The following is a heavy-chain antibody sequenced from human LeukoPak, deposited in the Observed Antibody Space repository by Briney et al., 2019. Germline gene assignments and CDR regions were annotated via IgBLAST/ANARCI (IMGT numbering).Heavy chain of an antibody. CDR1: GFTFSSYE. CDR3: ARELVRGLSIDY. V-gene: IGHV3-48*03. CDR2: ISSSGSTI. Sequence: GGSLRLSCAASGFTFSSYEMNWVRQAPGKGLEWVSYISSSGSTIYYADSVKGRFTISRDNAKNSLYLQMNSLRAEDTAVYYCARELVRGLSIDYWGQGTLVTVSS. J-gene: IGHJ4*02. D-gene: IGHD3-10*01.